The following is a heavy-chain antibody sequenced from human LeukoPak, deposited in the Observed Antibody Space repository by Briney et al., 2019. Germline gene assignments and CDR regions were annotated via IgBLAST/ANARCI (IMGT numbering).Heavy chain of an antibody. Sequence: PGRSLRLSCAASGFTFSSYAMHWVRQAPGKGLEWVAVISYDGSNKYYADSVKGRFTISRDNSKNTLYLQMNSLRAEDTAVYYCARVGQVGVTGAFDYWGQGTLVTVSS. CDR2: ISYDGSNK. CDR1: GFTFSSYA. D-gene: IGHD1-26*01. V-gene: IGHV3-30*01. CDR3: ARVGQVGVTGAFDY. J-gene: IGHJ4*02.